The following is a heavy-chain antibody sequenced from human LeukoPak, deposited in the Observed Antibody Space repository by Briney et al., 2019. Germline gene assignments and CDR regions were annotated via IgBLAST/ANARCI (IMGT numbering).Heavy chain of an antibody. Sequence: ASVKVSCKASGYTFTSYGISWVRQAPGQGLEWMGWISAYNGNTNYAQKLQGRVTMTTDTSTSTAYMELRSLRSDDTAVYYCATTHSSGWLLDYGGQGTLVTVSS. CDR2: ISAYNGNT. CDR1: GYTFTSYG. J-gene: IGHJ4*02. V-gene: IGHV1-18*04. CDR3: ATTHSSGWLLDY. D-gene: IGHD6-19*01.